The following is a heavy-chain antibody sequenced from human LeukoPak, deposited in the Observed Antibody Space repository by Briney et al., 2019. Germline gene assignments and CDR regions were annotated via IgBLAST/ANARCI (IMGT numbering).Heavy chain of an antibody. D-gene: IGHD3-22*01. Sequence: SETLSLTCTVSGGSISSTSYNWGWIRQPPGKGLEWIGSIYYSGSTFYNPSLKSRVTISMNTSKNQFSLKLSSVTAADTAVYYCASQPYYDSSGYYFYWGQGTLVTVSS. V-gene: IGHV4-39*01. CDR3: ASQPYYDSSGYYFY. J-gene: IGHJ4*02. CDR1: GGSISSTSYN. CDR2: IYYSGST.